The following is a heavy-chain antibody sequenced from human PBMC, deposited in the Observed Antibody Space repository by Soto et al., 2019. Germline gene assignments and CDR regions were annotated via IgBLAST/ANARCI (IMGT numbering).Heavy chain of an antibody. Sequence: SETLSLTCTVSGGSISSGGYYWSWIRQHPGKGLEWIGYIYYSGSTYYNPSLKSRVTISVDTSKNQFSLKLSSVTAADTAVYYCARVDTAMVQIDYWGQGTLVTVSS. V-gene: IGHV4-31*03. D-gene: IGHD5-18*01. CDR1: GGSISSGGYY. CDR3: ARVDTAMVQIDY. J-gene: IGHJ4*02. CDR2: IYYSGST.